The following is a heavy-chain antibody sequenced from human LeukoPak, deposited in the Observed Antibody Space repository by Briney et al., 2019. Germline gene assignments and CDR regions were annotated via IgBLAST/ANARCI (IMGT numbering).Heavy chain of an antibody. Sequence: PSETLSLTCTVSGGSISSSSYYWGWIRQPPGRGLEWIGYIYYSGSTNYNPSLKSRVTISVDTSKNQFSLKLSSVTAADTAVYYCARVSGKTGTGSYYYYYYYMDVWGKGTTVTVSS. CDR1: GGSISSSSYY. J-gene: IGHJ6*03. D-gene: IGHD1-1*01. CDR2: IYYSGST. V-gene: IGHV4-61*05. CDR3: ARVSGKTGTGSYYYYYYYMDV.